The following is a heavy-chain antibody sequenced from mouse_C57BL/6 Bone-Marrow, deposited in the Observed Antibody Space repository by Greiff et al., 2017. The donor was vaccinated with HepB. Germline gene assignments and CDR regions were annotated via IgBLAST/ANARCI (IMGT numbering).Heavy chain of an antibody. V-gene: IGHV3-6*01. CDR3: ARGYYGRAY. CDR1: GYSITSGYY. CDR2: ISYDGSN. Sequence: EVQVVESGPGLVKPSQSLSLTCSVTGYSITSGYYWNWIRQFPGNKLEWMGYISYDGSNTSNPSLKNRISITRDTSKNQFFLKLNSVTTEDTATYYGARGYYGRAYWGQGTLVTVSA. D-gene: IGHD1-1*01. J-gene: IGHJ3*01.